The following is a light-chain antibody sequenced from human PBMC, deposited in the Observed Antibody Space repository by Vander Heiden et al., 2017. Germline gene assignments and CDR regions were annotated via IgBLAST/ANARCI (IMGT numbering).Light chain of an antibody. CDR3: QVWDSISDVGV. CDR2: DNR. CDR1: SIGSKS. Sequence: SYVLTQPPSVSVAPGQTATITCEGNSIGSKSVQWSQQRPGQAPVLVVYDNRDRPSGIPERISGSNSGNTATLTISRVEAGDEADYYCQVWDSISDVGVFGGGTKLTVL. V-gene: IGLV3-21*02. J-gene: IGLJ2*01.